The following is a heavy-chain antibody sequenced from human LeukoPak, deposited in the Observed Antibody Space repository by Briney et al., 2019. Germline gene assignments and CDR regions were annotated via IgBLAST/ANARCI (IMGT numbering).Heavy chain of an antibody. CDR1: GFTVSSNY. D-gene: IGHD2-2*01. CDR3: AREPPNAPYFDY. V-gene: IGHV3-66*01. CDR2: IYSGGST. J-gene: IGHJ4*02. Sequence: GGSLRLSCAASGFTVSSNYMSWVRQAPGKGLEWVSVIYSGGSTYYADSVKGRFTISRDNSKNTLYLRMNSLRAEDTAVYYCAREPPNAPYFDYWGQGTLVTVSS.